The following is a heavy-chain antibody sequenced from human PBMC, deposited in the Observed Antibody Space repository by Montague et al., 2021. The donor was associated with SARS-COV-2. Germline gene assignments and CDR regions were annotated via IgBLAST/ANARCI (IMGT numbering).Heavy chain of an antibody. CDR3: ARGRVTRAGFDY. CDR2: NYLHGNA. CDR1: GYFIGTGYY. D-gene: IGHD2-21*02. V-gene: IGHV4-38-2*02. J-gene: IGHJ4*02. Sequence: SETLSLTCSVSGYFIGTGYYWGWIRQSPGRGLEWIGSNYLHGNAYYNPSLNSRVTISLDTSNDQFSLRLTSVTTSDTAVYYCARGRVTRAGFDYWGQGIRVIVSS.